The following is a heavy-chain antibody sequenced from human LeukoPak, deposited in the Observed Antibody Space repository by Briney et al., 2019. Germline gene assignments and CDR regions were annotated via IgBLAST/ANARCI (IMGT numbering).Heavy chain of an antibody. CDR3: ARQPYYDFPFNSFDY. V-gene: IGHV4-39*01. J-gene: IGHJ4*02. CDR2: IYYSGST. CDR1: GCSISSSSYY. D-gene: IGHD3-3*01. Sequence: PSETLSLTCTVSGCSISSSSYYWGWIRQPPGKGLEWIGSIYYSGSTYYNPSLKSRVTISVDTSKNQFSLKLSSVTAADTAVYYCARQPYYDFPFNSFDYWGQGTLVTVSS.